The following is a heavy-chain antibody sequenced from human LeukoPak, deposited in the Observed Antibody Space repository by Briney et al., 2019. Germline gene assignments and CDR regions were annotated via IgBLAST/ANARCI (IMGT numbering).Heavy chain of an antibody. D-gene: IGHD3-22*01. CDR2: KKQDGSEK. V-gene: IGHV3-7*01. CDR1: GSTLSSYG. Sequence: GGPLSPPCAAPGSTLSSYGMSWARQAQGKGLEWLAKKKQDGSEKYYVDSVKGRFTISRDNAKNSLYLQMNSLRAEDTAVYYCARETYYDSSGTYYFDYWGQGTLVTVSS. CDR3: ARETYYDSSGTYYFDY. J-gene: IGHJ4*02.